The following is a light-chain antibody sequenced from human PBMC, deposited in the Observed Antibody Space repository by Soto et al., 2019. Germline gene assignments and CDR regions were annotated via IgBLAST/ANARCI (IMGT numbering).Light chain of an antibody. CDR1: RSNIGNYY. CDR2: RNN. CDR3: AAWDDSMSGWV. V-gene: IGLV1-47*01. Sequence: QSVLTQPPSASGTPGQRVTISCSGSRSNIGNYYVYWHQQHPGTDAKLLIYRNNKRPSGGPARCSASKYATTASLATSWLRSDDEADYYCAAWDDSMSGWVFGGGTKLTVL. J-gene: IGLJ3*02.